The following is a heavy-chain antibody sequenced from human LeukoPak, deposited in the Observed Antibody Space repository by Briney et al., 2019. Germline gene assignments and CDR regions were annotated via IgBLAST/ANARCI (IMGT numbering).Heavy chain of an antibody. J-gene: IGHJ2*01. CDR2: ISYDGSNK. CDR1: GFTFSSYA. Sequence: PGGSLRLSRAASGFTFSSYAMHWVRQAPGKGLEWVALISYDGSNKYYADSVKGRFTISRDNSKNTLYLQMNSLRAEDTAVYYCARGEFYYDNSGRGFDLWGRGTLVTVSS. V-gene: IGHV3-30-3*01. D-gene: IGHD3-22*01. CDR3: ARGEFYYDNSGRGFDL.